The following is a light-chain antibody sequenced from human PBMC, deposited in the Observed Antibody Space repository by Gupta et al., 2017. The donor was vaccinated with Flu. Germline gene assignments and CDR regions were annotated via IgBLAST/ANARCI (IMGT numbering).Light chain of an antibody. CDR1: SRDIGSYNF. J-gene: IGLJ2*01. V-gene: IGLV2-14*01. CDR2: GVT. Sequence: TSRDIGSYNFVSWYQQHPGQAPKLLIYGVTNRPSGVSNRFSASKSGDTASLTISGLQAEDEADYYCSSFISSGTLVFGGGTKLTVL. CDR3: SSFISSGTLV.